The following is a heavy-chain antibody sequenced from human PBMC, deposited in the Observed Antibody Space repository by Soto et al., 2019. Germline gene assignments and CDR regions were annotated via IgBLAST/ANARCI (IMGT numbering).Heavy chain of an antibody. Sequence: PSETLSLTCTVSGVSIISSDFYWGWVRQPPGKGLEWIGSIVYLGSSYYNPSLKSRVTMSVDTSKNQFSLRLRSVTAADTALYFCARHSLALRKNNWFDPWGQGIMVTVSS. CDR1: GVSIISSDFY. V-gene: IGHV4-39*01. CDR2: IVYLGSS. CDR3: ARHSLALRKNNWFDP. J-gene: IGHJ5*02. D-gene: IGHD3-3*02.